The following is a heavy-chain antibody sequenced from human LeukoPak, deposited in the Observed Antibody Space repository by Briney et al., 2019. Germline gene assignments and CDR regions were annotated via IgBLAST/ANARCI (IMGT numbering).Heavy chain of an antibody. Sequence: GSLRLSCAASGFPFSSYAMSWVRQAPGKGLEWVSAISGSGGSTYYADSVKGRFTISRDNSKNTLYLQMNSLRAEDTGVYYCAKMPAPSGYGLATFYYWGQGTLVTVSS. V-gene: IGHV3-23*01. D-gene: IGHD5-12*01. J-gene: IGHJ4*02. CDR3: AKMPAPSGYGLATFYY. CDR1: GFPFSSYA. CDR2: ISGSGGST.